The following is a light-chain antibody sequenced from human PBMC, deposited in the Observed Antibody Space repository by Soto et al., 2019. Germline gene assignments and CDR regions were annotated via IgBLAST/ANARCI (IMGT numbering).Light chain of an antibody. CDR3: QQYGSSPPLT. V-gene: IGKV3-20*01. Sequence: EIVLTQSPGTLSLSPGERATLSCRASQSVSSSYLAWYQQKPGQAPRLLIYGASSRATGIPDRFSGSGSGTDFPHTISRLEPEDFAVYYCQQYGSSPPLTFGGGTKVEIK. CDR2: GAS. J-gene: IGKJ4*01. CDR1: QSVSSSY.